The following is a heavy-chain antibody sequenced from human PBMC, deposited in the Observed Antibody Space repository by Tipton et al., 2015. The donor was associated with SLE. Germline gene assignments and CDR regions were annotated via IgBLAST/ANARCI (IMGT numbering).Heavy chain of an antibody. CDR3: AREVGRPGFDY. J-gene: IGHJ4*02. CDR2: IYYSGST. Sequence: TLSLTCTVSGGSISSGGYYWSWIRQHPGKGLEWIGYIYYSGSTYYNPSLKSRVTISVDTSKNQSSLKLSSVTAADTAVYYCAREVGRPGFDYWGQGTLVTVSS. V-gene: IGHV4-31*03. D-gene: IGHD1-26*01. CDR1: GGSISSGGYY.